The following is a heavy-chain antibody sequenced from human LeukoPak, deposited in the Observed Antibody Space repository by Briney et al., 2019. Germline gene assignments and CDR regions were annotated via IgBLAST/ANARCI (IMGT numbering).Heavy chain of an antibody. CDR2: ISGSGGDT. V-gene: IGHV3-23*01. CDR1: GFTFNSAA. D-gene: IGHD3-22*01. Sequence: GGSLRLSCAASGFTFNSAAMSWVRQAPGKGLEWVSGISGSGGDTYYSDSVKGRFTISRDNAKTTVYLQMNSLRTEDTAEYYCAKEGRLTVAAVVVENYFDYWGQGTPVTVSA. J-gene: IGHJ4*02. CDR3: AKEGRLTVAAVVVENYFDY.